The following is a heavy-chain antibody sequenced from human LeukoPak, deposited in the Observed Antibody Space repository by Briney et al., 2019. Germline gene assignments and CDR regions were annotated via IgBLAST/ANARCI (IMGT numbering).Heavy chain of an antibody. CDR3: TTDHRTIYGVVFPDY. V-gene: IGHV3-15*01. CDR2: INYKSKGGTA. CDR1: GFTFSSYS. Sequence: GSLRLSCAASGFTFSSYSMNWVRQAPGKGLEWVGRINYKSKGGTADYAAPVKGRFTISRDDSKDTLYLQMNSLNTEDTAVYYCTTDHRTIYGVVFPDYWGQGTLVIVSS. D-gene: IGHD3-3*01. J-gene: IGHJ4*02.